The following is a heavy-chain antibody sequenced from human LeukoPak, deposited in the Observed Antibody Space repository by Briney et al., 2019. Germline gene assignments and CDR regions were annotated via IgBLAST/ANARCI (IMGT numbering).Heavy chain of an antibody. CDR2: IYTNGGI. V-gene: IGHV4-4*07. Sequence: PSETLSLTCTVSDGSISSSYWSWIRQPAGKGLEWIGRIYTNGGINYNPSLKSRVTISFDKSQNQLSLRLSSVTAADTAVYYCAKTRSSPSWFDPWGQGTLVTVSS. J-gene: IGHJ5*02. CDR3: AKTRSSPSWFDP. CDR1: DGSISSSY.